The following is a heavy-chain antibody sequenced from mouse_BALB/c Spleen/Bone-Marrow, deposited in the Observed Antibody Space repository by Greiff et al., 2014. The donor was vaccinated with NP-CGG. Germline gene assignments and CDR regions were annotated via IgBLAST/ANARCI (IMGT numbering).Heavy chain of an antibody. V-gene: IGHV5-9-3*01. CDR1: GFTFSSYA. J-gene: IGHJ4*01. D-gene: IGHD1-2*01. CDR2: ISSGGSYT. CDR3: ARHFITTATGAMDY. Sequence: VQLQQSGGGLVKPGGSLKLSCAASGFTFSSYAMSWVRQTPEKRLEWVATISSGGSYTYYPDSVKGRFTISRDNAKNTLYLQMSSLRSEDTAMYYCARHFITTATGAMDYWGQGTSVTVSS.